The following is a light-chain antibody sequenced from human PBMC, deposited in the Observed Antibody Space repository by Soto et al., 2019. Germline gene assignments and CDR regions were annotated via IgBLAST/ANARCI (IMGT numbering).Light chain of an antibody. J-gene: IGKJ4*01. CDR3: QQYNIWPLT. CDR1: QTVRDN. Sequence: IVMTQSPAPLSVSPGERATLSCRASQTVRDNLAWYQQKPGQTPRLLIYGASIRATGIPARFSGSGSGTEFTLTIDTLQSEDFAVYYCQQYNIWPLTFGGGTKVEIK. CDR2: GAS. V-gene: IGKV3D-15*03.